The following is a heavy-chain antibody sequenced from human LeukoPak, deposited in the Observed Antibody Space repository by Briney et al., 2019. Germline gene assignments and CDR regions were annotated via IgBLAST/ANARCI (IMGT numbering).Heavy chain of an antibody. CDR3: ARGGLQSYFDY. Sequence: SETLSLTCAVYGASFSGYYWSWIRQPPGKGLEWIGEINHSGSTNYNPSLKSRVTISVHTSKNQFSLKLSSVTAADTAVDYCARGGLQSYFDYWGQGTLVTVSS. D-gene: IGHD4-11*01. J-gene: IGHJ4*02. CDR1: GASFSGYY. CDR2: INHSGST. V-gene: IGHV4-34*01.